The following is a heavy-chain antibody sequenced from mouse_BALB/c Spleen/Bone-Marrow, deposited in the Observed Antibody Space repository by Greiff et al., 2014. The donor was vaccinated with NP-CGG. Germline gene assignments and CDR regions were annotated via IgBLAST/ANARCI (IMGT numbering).Heavy chain of an antibody. J-gene: IGHJ1*01. CDR2: IDPETGGT. D-gene: IGHD1-1*01. CDR1: GYTFTDYE. Sequence: QVPLKQSGAELVRPGASVTLSCKASGYTFTDYEMHWVKQTPVHGLEWIGAIDPETGGTAYNQKFKGKATLTADKSSSTAYMELRSLTSEDSAVYYCTRFGDSYYYGSSYWYFDVWGAGTTVTVSS. CDR3: TRFGDSYYYGSSYWYFDV. V-gene: IGHV1-15*01.